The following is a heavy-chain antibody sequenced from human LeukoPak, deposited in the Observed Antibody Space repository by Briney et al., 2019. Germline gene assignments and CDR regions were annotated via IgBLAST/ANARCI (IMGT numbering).Heavy chain of an antibody. V-gene: IGHV4-39*07. CDR3: ARRVDSSSWYLSREPEKDEQNKDNWFDP. CDR2: IYYSGST. D-gene: IGHD6-13*01. Sequence: PSETLSLTCTVSGGSISSSSYYWGWIRQPPGKGLEWIGSIYYSGSTYYNPSLKSRVTISVDTSKNQFSLKLSSVTAADTAVYYCARRVDSSSWYLSREPEKDEQNKDNWFDPWGQGTLVTVSS. J-gene: IGHJ5*02. CDR1: GGSISSSSYY.